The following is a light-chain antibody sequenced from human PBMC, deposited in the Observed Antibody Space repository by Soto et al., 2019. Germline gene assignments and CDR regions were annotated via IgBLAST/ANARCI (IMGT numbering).Light chain of an antibody. V-gene: IGKV1-13*02. CDR2: DAS. J-gene: IGKJ4*01. CDR1: QGISTT. Sequence: AIQLTQSPSSLSASVGDRVIITCRASQGISTTLAWYQQKPGKAPKLLIYDASSLEGGVPSRFSGSGSGTYFTLIISSLQPVDLATYYCQQFNSYPLTFGGGTKVEIK. CDR3: QQFNSYPLT.